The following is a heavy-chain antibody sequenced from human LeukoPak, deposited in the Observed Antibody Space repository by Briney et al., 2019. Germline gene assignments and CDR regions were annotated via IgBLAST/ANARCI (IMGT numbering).Heavy chain of an antibody. J-gene: IGHJ5*02. Sequence: TLSLTCTVSGGSISSGGYYWSWIRQHPGKGLEWIGYIYYSGSTYYNPSLKSRVTISVDTSKNQFSLKLSSVTAADTAVYYCARDQCSSTSCYSDPWGQGTLVTVSS. CDR2: IYYSGST. V-gene: IGHV4-31*03. D-gene: IGHD2-2*01. CDR1: GGSISSGGYY. CDR3: ARDQCSSTSCYSDP.